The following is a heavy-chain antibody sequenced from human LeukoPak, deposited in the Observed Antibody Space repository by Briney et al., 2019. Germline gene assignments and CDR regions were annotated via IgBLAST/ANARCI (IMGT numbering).Heavy chain of an antibody. CDR1: GFSFSNYA. Sequence: GGSLRLSCAASGFSFSNYAMNWVRQAPGKGLEWVSVISNSGSSTFYADSVKGRFSISRDNSKNTLYLQMNSLRAEDTALYYCAKDMGPGIAVAGDAFDIWGQGTMVTVSS. D-gene: IGHD6-19*01. V-gene: IGHV3-23*01. CDR3: AKDMGPGIAVAGDAFDI. J-gene: IGHJ3*02. CDR2: ISNSGSST.